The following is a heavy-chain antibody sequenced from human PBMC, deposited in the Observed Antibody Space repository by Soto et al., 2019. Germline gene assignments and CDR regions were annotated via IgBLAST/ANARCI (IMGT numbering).Heavy chain of an antibody. Sequence: QDQLVQSGVEVKKPGASVKVSCKASGYSFTNYGITWVRQAPGQGFEWMGWISADNGNTNYAQKFQGRVTMTTDASTRTAYLELRRLRSDDTAVYYCARDRGVAPPVAGNTHYYYYMDVWGKGTTVTVSS. CDR1: GYSFTNYG. V-gene: IGHV1-18*01. CDR3: ARDRGVAPPVAGNTHYYYYMDV. D-gene: IGHD6-19*01. CDR2: ISADNGNT. J-gene: IGHJ6*03.